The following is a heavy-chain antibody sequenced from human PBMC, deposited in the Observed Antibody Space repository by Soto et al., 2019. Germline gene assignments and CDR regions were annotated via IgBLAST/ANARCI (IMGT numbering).Heavy chain of an antibody. D-gene: IGHD3-16*02. CDR3: VRYRAEPGTYYFPF. V-gene: IGHV4-4*02. J-gene: IGHJ4*01. Sequence: WRRQPPGKGPEWIGEINPRGSANYNPSLKSRVTISVDISKSQFSLRLTSVTAADTAVYYFVRYRAEPGTYYFPFSAHGGLLTGS. CDR2: INPRGSA.